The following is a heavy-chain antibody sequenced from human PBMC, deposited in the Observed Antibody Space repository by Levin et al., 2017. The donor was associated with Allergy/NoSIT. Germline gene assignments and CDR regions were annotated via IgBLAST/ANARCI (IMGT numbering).Heavy chain of an antibody. V-gene: IGHV3-23*01. CDR1: GFTFSSYA. D-gene: IGHD1/OR15-1a*01. CDR2: ISHIDGST. Sequence: GGSLRLSCAASGFTFSSYAMNWVRQAPGKGLEWVSTISHIDGSTYYADSVRGRFTISRDISKSTLYLQMNSLSAGDTAIYYCAKENKAADWGQGTLVTVSS. J-gene: IGHJ4*02. CDR3: AKENKAAD.